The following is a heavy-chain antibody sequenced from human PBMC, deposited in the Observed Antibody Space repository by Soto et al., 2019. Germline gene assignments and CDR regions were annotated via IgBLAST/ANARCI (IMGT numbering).Heavy chain of an antibody. CDR2: ISYDGNKK. D-gene: IGHD6-13*01. CDR1: GFTFSSYG. Sequence: QVQLVESGGGVVQPGRSLRLSCAASGFTFSSYGMHWVRQAPGKGLEWVAVISYDGNKKNFADSVKGRFSVSRDDSKNTLFLEMNGLRTEDTGVYYCANMAAGATGWGQGTLVTVSS. J-gene: IGHJ4*02. CDR3: ANMAAGATG. V-gene: IGHV3-30*18.